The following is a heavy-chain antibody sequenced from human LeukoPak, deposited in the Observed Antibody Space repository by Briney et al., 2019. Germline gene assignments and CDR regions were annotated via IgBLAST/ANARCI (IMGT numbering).Heavy chain of an antibody. J-gene: IGHJ5*02. D-gene: IGHD6-19*01. CDR1: GGSISSYY. CDR3: ARLVAGIVDWFDP. CDR2: IYYSGST. Sequence: SETLSLTCTVSGGSISSYYWSWIRQPPGKGLEWIGYIYYSGSTNYNPSLKSRVTISVDTSKNQFSLKLSSVTAADTAVYYCARLVAGIVDWFDPWGQGTLVTVSS. V-gene: IGHV4-59*08.